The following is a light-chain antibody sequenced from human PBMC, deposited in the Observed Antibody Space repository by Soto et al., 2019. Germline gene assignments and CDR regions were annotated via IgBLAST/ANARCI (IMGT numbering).Light chain of an antibody. Sequence: QSVLTQPPSASGSPGQSVTISCTGTSSDVGLYNYVSWYQQHPGKAPKLMIYEVNKRPSGVPDRFSGSKSGTTASLTVSGLQAEDEADSYCSSYAGGDNLVFGGGTKLTVL. V-gene: IGLV2-8*01. J-gene: IGLJ2*01. CDR1: SSDVGLYNY. CDR3: SSYAGGDNLV. CDR2: EVN.